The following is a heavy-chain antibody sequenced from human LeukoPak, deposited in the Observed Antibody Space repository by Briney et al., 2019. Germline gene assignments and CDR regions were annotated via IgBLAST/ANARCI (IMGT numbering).Heavy chain of an antibody. CDR2: IYYTGNT. CDR3: ARRYYYYYYMDV. CDR1: GGSITSSNW. Sequence: SETLSLTCAVSGGSITSSNWWSWVRQPPGKGLEWIGEIYYTGNTNYNPSLKSRVTISVDTSKNQFSLRLNSVTAADTAVYYCARRYYYYYYMDVWGKGTTVTVSS. V-gene: IGHV4-4*02. J-gene: IGHJ6*03.